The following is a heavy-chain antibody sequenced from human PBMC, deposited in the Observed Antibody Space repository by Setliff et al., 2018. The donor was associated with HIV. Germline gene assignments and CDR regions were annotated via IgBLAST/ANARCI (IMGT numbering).Heavy chain of an antibody. CDR1: GDSISSVSYS. D-gene: IGHD7-27*01. Sequence: PSETLSLTCTVSGDSISSVSYSWGWSRQPPGKGLEWIGYMYSGGNTYYKPSLKSRVTMSVDSSKNQFSLRLSSVTAADTAVYYCARVSPLTHYYYMDMWGKGTTVTVSS. CDR3: ARVSPLTHYYYMDM. J-gene: IGHJ6*03. V-gene: IGHV4-39*01. CDR2: MYSGGNT.